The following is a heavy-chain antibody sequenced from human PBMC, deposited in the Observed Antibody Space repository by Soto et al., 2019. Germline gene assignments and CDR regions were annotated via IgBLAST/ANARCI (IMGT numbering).Heavy chain of an antibody. CDR1: RFTVSSNY. CDR2: IYSGGST. Sequence: EVQLVESGGGLVQPGGSLRLSCAASRFTVSSNYMSWVRQAPGKGLEWVSVIYSGGSTYYADSVKGRFTISRDNSKNTLYLQMNSLRAEDTAVYYCATPTVTTSYYYYYMDVWGKGTTVTVSS. D-gene: IGHD4-4*01. V-gene: IGHV3-66*01. CDR3: ATPTVTTSYYYYYMDV. J-gene: IGHJ6*03.